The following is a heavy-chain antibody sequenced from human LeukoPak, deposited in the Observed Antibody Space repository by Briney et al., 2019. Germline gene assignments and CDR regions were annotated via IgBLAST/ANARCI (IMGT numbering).Heavy chain of an antibody. Sequence: PGGSLRLSCVASGFTFGKYWMSWVRQAPGKGLEWVANIKLDGSEKNYVDSVKGRFTISRDNTKNSLYLQMNSLRVEDTAVFYCARVGRLRFPDYWGQGTLVTVSS. CDR2: IKLDGSEK. J-gene: IGHJ4*02. CDR1: GFTFGKYW. CDR3: ARVGRLRFPDY. D-gene: IGHD3-3*01. V-gene: IGHV3-7*03.